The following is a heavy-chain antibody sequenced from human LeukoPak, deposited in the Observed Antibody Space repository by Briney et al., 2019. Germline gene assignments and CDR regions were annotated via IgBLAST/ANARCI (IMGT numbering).Heavy chain of an antibody. CDR2: ISYDGSNK. CDR3: ARVITMVRGVIKAQYYYGMDV. Sequence: PGRSLRLSCAASGFTFSSYAMHWVRQAPGKGLEWVAVISYDGSNKYYADSMKGRFTISRDNSKNTLYLRMNSLRAEDTAVYYCARVITMVRGVIKAQYYYGMDVWGKGTTVTVSS. V-gene: IGHV3-30*04. CDR1: GFTFSSYA. D-gene: IGHD3-10*01. J-gene: IGHJ6*04.